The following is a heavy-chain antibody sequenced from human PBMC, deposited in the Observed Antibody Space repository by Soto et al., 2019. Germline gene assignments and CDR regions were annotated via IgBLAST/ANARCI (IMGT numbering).Heavy chain of an antibody. J-gene: IGHJ6*02. V-gene: IGHV3-23*01. D-gene: IGHD3-9*01. CDR2: ISGSGGST. CDR1: GFTFSSYA. CDR3: AKYSGLTIFRHGMDV. Sequence: GSLRLSCAASGFTFSSYAMSWVRQAPGKGLEWVSAISGSGGSTYYADSVKGRFTISRDNSKNTLYLQMNSLRAEDTAVYYCAKYSGLTIFRHGMDVWGQGTTVTVSS.